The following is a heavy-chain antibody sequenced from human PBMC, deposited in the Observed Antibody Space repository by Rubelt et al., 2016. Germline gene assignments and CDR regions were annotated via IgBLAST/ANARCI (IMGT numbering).Heavy chain of an antibody. CDR1: GGSISSSSYY. CDR2: ISYSGST. J-gene: IGHJ6*02. CDR3: ASFLRGYYYYGMDV. Sequence: QLQLQESGPGLVKPSETLSLTCTVSGGSISSSSYYWGWIRQPPGKGLEWIGSISYSGSTFYNPSLKSRVSISVDTSKNQFSRTLIAVPAAGSAVYFCASFLRGYYYYGMDVWGQGTTVTVSS. V-gene: IGHV4-39*01. D-gene: IGHD2/OR15-2a*01.